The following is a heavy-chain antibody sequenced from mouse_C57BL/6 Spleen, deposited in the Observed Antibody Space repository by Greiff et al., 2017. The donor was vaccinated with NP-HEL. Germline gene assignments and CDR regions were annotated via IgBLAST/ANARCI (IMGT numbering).Heavy chain of an antibody. Sequence: DVHLVESGGGLVQPGGSMKLSCVASGFTFSNYWMNWVRQSPEKGLEWVAQIRLKSDNYATHYAESVKGRFTISRDDSNSSVYLQMNNLRAEDTGIYYCTTYYSNRGWFAYWGQGTLGTVSA. D-gene: IGHD2-5*01. CDR1: GFTFSNYW. CDR2: IRLKSDNYAT. V-gene: IGHV6-3*01. CDR3: TTYYSNRGWFAY. J-gene: IGHJ3*01.